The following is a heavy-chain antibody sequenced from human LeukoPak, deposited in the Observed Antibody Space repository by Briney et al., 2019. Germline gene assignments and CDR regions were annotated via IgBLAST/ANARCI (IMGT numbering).Heavy chain of an antibody. J-gene: IGHJ6*03. CDR1: GYTFTGYY. V-gene: IGHV1-2*02. CDR2: INPNSGGT. Sequence: ASVKVSCKASGYTFTGYYMHWVRQAPGQGLEWMGWINPNSGGTNYAQKFQGRVTMTRDTSISTAYMELSRLRSDDTAVYYCARAGGSGSRNYYYYMDVWGKGTTVTISS. D-gene: IGHD3-10*01. CDR3: ARAGGSGSRNYYYYMDV.